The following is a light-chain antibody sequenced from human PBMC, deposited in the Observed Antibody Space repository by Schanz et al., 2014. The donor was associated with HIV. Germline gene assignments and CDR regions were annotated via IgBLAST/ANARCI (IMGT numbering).Light chain of an antibody. Sequence: QSALTQPASVSGSPGQSITISCTGTSSDVGQYNLVSWYQQHPGRAPKVMIYEVSKRPSGASHRFSGSKSGNTASLTISGLQAEDEADYYCCSYAGSYTFVVFGGGTKLTVL. J-gene: IGLJ3*02. CDR3: CSYAGSYTFVV. CDR1: SSDVGQYNL. CDR2: EVS. V-gene: IGLV2-23*02.